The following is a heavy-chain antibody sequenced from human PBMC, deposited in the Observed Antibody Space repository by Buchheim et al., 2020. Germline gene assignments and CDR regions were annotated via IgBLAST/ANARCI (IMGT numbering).Heavy chain of an antibody. CDR1: GFTFSSYS. CDR3: AREAFAGANVA. CDR2: ISDSGSST. V-gene: IGHV3-23*04. Sequence: EVQLVESGGGLVKPGGSLRLSCAASGFTFSSYSMNWVRQAPGKGLEWVSVISDSGSSTYYTDSVRGRFTISRDNSKNTLYLQMNSLRGEDTAVYYCAREAFAGANVAWGQGTL. J-gene: IGHJ4*02. D-gene: IGHD1-26*01.